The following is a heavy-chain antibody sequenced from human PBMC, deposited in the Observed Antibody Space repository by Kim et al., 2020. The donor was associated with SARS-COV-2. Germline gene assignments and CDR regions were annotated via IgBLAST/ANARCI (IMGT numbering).Heavy chain of an antibody. D-gene: IGHD3-3*01. CDR1: GFTFSSYA. J-gene: IGHJ4*02. V-gene: IGHV3-23*01. Sequence: GGSLRLSCAASGFTFSSYAMSWVRQAPGKGLEWVSAIGGSGGRTYYADSVKGRFTISRDNSKNTLYLQMNSLRAEDTAVYYCAKLRVWSGYSIDDSWGQGTLVTVSS. CDR2: IGGSGGRT. CDR3: AKLRVWSGYSIDDS.